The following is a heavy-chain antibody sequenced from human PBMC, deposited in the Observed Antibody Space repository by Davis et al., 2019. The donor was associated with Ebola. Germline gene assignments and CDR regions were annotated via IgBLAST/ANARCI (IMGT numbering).Heavy chain of an antibody. CDR3: ASSSIAARPGYYYGMDV. CDR2: ISCSSGYI. CDR1: GFIFSSYS. Sequence: GGSLRLSCAASGFIFSSYSMKWVRQALGQGLYWISSISCSSGYIYYADSVKGRFTISRDNAKNSLYLQMNSLRAEDTAVYYCASSSIAARPGYYYGMDVWGQGTTVTVSS. J-gene: IGHJ6*02. V-gene: IGHV3-21*01. D-gene: IGHD6-6*01.